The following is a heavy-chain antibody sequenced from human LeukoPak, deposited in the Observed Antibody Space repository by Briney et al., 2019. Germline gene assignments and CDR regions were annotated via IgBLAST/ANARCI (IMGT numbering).Heavy chain of an antibody. J-gene: IGHJ4*02. Sequence: PGGSLRLSCAASGFTFSSYAMHWVRQAPGKGLGWVAVISYDGSNKYYADSVKGRFTISRDNSKNTLYLQMNSLRAEDTAVYYCARGGFTMIVVVPEDYWGQGTLVTVSS. CDR3: ARGGFTMIVVVPEDY. V-gene: IGHV3-30-3*01. CDR2: ISYDGSNK. CDR1: GFTFSSYA. D-gene: IGHD3-22*01.